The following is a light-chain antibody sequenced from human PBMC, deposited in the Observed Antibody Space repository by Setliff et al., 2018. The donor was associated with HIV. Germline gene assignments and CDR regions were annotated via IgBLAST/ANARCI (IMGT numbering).Light chain of an antibody. V-gene: IGLV2-14*01. J-gene: IGLJ2*01. CDR1: SSDVGGYNY. CDR3: SSYTTSTNVI. CDR2: EVT. Sequence: LTQPASVSGSPGQSITTSCTGNSSDVGGYNYVSWYQQHPGKAPKLIIYEVTNRPSGVSNRFSGSKSGNTASLTISGLQAEDEADYYCSSYTTSTNVIFGGGTKVTVL.